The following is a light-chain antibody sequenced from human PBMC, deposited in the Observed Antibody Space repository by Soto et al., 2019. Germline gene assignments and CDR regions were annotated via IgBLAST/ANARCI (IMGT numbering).Light chain of an antibody. CDR2: GAS. CDR3: QQYTSLPFT. V-gene: IGKV3-20*01. CDR1: QSVTSNY. Sequence: EIVLTQSPGTLSLSPGERATLSCRASQSVTSNYLAWFQQKPGQAPRVLIYGASSRATGGPDRFSGSGSGTDFTLTISRLEPEDFAVYYCQQYTSLPFTFGPGTKVDIK. J-gene: IGKJ3*01.